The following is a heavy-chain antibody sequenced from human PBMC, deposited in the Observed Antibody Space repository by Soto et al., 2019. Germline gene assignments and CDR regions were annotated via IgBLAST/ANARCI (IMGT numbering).Heavy chain of an antibody. V-gene: IGHV4-59*01. D-gene: IGHD6-13*01. J-gene: IGHJ6*02. Sequence: SETLSLTCTVSGGSISSYYWSWIRQPPGKGLEWIGYIYYSGSTNYNPSLKSRVTISVDTSKNQFSLKLSSVTAADTAVYYCARVRDSSSWYVGYYYYGMDVWGQGTTVTVSS. CDR2: IYYSGST. CDR3: ARVRDSSSWYVGYYYYGMDV. CDR1: GGSISSYY.